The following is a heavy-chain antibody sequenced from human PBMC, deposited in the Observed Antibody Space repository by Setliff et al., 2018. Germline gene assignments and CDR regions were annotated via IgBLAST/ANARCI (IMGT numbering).Heavy chain of an antibody. Sequence: ASVKVSCKTSGYTFNTFGISWVRRAPGQGLDWMGWISPYNGDTKSAQKFQGRVTMTIDTSTSTAYVKVRSLTSDDTAVYYCARSPPNRGVGQGHYMDVWGIGTTVTVSS. J-gene: IGHJ6*03. CDR2: ISPYNGDT. D-gene: IGHD1-26*01. CDR3: ARSPPNRGVGQGHYMDV. V-gene: IGHV1-18*01. CDR1: GYTFNTFG.